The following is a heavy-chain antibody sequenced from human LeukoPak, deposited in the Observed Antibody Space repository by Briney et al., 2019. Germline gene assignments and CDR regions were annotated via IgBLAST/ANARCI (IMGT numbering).Heavy chain of an antibody. D-gene: IGHD3-3*01. CDR1: AFTFSSYG. Sequence: PGGTLRLSCAASAFTFSSYGMNWVRQAPGKGLEWVANIKQDGSEKYYVDSVKGRFTISRDNAKNSLYLQMNSLRAEDTAVYYCATRFGVVTYFDYWGQGTLVTVSS. J-gene: IGHJ4*02. CDR2: IKQDGSEK. V-gene: IGHV3-7*01. CDR3: ATRFGVVTYFDY.